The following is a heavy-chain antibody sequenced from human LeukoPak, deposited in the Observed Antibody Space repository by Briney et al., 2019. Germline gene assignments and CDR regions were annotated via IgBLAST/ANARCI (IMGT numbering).Heavy chain of an antibody. Sequence: ASVKVSCKASGYTFTGYYMHWVRQAPGQGLEWMGWINPNSGGTNYAQKFQGRVTMTRDTSISTAYMELSRLRSDDTPVYCARGRGEGYSYGRYYFDYWGQGTLVTVSS. D-gene: IGHD5-18*01. V-gene: IGHV1-2*02. CDR1: GYTFTGYY. CDR3: ARGRGEGYSYGRYYFDY. J-gene: IGHJ4*02. CDR2: INPNSGGT.